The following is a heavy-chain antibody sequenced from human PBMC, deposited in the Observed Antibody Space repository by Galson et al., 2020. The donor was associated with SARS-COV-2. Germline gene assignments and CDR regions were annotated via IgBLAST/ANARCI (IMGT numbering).Heavy chain of an antibody. D-gene: IGHD6-13*01. CDR3: ARAPVAHGNSWYFDY. CDR1: GGSFSGVY. V-gene: IGHV4-34*01. J-gene: IGHJ4*02. Sequence: SETLSLTCAVYGGSFSGVYWSWIRQPPRAGLGRVGEIEARGTTNYNPSLKSRVTISVDTSKNQFSLKLTSVTAADTAVYYCARAPVAHGNSWYFDYWGQGLVTVSS. CDR2: IEARGTT.